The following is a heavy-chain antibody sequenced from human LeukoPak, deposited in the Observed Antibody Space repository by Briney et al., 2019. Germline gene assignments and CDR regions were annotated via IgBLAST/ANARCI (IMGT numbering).Heavy chain of an antibody. CDR1: GFTFSSYS. Sequence: GGSLRLSCAASGFTFSSYSMNWVRQAPGKGLEWVSSISSSSYIYYADSVKGRFTISRDNAKNSLYLQMNSLRAEDTAVYYCARDLMTTVTTADYWGQGTLVTVSS. J-gene: IGHJ4*02. CDR3: ARDLMTTVTTADY. CDR2: ISSSSYI. V-gene: IGHV3-21*01. D-gene: IGHD4-11*01.